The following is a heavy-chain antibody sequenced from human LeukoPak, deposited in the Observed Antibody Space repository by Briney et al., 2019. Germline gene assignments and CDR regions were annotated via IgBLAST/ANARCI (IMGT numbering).Heavy chain of an antibody. V-gene: IGHV3-48*03. Sequence: GGSLRLSCAASGFTFSAYEMNWVRQAPGKGLEWVSYIGSSGSTVYYADSVKGRFTISRDNAKNSLYMQMESLRDEDTAIYYCAKDTLEYSNSPDALDIWGQGTMVTVSS. CDR3: AKDTLEYSNSPDALDI. CDR1: GFTFSAYE. D-gene: IGHD4-23*01. CDR2: IGSSGSTV. J-gene: IGHJ3*02.